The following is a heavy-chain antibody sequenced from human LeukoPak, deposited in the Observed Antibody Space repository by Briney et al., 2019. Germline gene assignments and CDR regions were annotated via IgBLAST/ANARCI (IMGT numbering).Heavy chain of an antibody. D-gene: IGHD3-10*02. CDR3: SAGDVYI. Sequence: GGSLRLSCAASGFTFSDYYMSWIRQAPGKGLEWVANINQDESVEQYADSVKGRFTITRDNGKNSLYLQMNSLRAEDTAVYYCSAGDVYIWGQGTMVTVSS. CDR1: GFTFSDYY. V-gene: IGHV3-7*01. CDR2: INQDESVE. J-gene: IGHJ3*02.